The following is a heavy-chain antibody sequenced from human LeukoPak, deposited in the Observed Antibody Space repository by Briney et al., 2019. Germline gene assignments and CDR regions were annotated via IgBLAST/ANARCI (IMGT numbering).Heavy chain of an antibody. J-gene: IGHJ5*02. D-gene: IGHD3-22*01. CDR3: AKDFYYDSSGYRPPLYNWFDP. CDR2: ISGSGGST. Sequence: GGSLRLSCAASGFTFSSYAMSWVRQAPGKGLEGVSAISGSGGSTYYADSVKGRFTISRDNSKNTLYLQMNSLRAEDTAVYYCAKDFYYDSSGYRPPLYNWFDPWGQGTLVTVSS. V-gene: IGHV3-23*01. CDR1: GFTFSSYA.